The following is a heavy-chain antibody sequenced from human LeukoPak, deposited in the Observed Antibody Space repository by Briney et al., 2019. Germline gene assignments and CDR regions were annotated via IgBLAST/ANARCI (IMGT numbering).Heavy chain of an antibody. Sequence: GGSLRLSCAASGFTFSSYGMHWVRQAPGKGLEWVSSITGSAATTSYADSVKGRFIISRDISKNTLYLQMNTLRAEDTAVYYCAKGRLGVDYWGQGTLVTVSS. D-gene: IGHD4-11*01. CDR1: GFTFSSYG. CDR3: AKGRLGVDY. CDR2: ITGSAATT. V-gene: IGHV3-23*01. J-gene: IGHJ4*02.